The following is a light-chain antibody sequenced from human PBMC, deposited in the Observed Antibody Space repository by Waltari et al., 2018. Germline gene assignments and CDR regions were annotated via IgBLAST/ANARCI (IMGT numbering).Light chain of an antibody. J-gene: IGKJ1*01. Sequence: DIVMTQSPDSLAVSLGETATFNCKSSQNILYSSNSKNYLAWYQQQPGQPPKLRFHWASTRETGVPDRFSASGSGTDFTLTIETLQAEDVAVYYCQQYYNTPPTFGHGTRVEIK. CDR1: QNILYSSNSKNY. CDR3: QQYYNTPPT. V-gene: IGKV4-1*01. CDR2: WAS.